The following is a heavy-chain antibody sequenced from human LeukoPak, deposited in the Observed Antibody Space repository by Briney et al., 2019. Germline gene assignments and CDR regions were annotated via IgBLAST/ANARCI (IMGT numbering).Heavy chain of an antibody. D-gene: IGHD4-17*01. Sequence: GGSLRLSCAASGFTFSSYWMSWVRQAPGKGLEWVANIKQDGSEKYYVDSVKGRFTISRDNAKNSLYLQMNSLRAEDTTVYYCARDLIYSYGDPRGFDYWGQGTLVTVSS. CDR1: GFTFSSYW. J-gene: IGHJ4*02. V-gene: IGHV3-7*01. CDR2: IKQDGSEK. CDR3: ARDLIYSYGDPRGFDY.